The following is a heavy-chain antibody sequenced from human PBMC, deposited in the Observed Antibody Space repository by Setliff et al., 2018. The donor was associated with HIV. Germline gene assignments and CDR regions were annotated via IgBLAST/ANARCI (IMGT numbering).Heavy chain of an antibody. CDR3: ARTSIVVAGNDY. Sequence: GGSLRLSCAASGFTFSDYYMSWIRQAPGKGLEWVSYISTGSDATYYADSVKGRFTISRDNPKNSLYLQMNSLRVEDTAVYYCARTSIVVAGNDYWGQGTLVTVSS. CDR2: ISTGSDAT. CDR1: GFTFSDYY. D-gene: IGHD6-19*01. J-gene: IGHJ4*02. V-gene: IGHV3-11*06.